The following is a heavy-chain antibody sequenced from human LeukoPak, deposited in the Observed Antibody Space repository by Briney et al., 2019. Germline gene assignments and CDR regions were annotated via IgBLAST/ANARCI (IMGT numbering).Heavy chain of an antibody. D-gene: IGHD2-2*01. Sequence: SVKVSCKASGGTFSSYAISWVRQAPGQGLEWMGRIIPILGIANYAQKFQGRVTMTRNTSISTAYMELSSLRSEDTAVYYCARVSSTSRYGMDVWGQGTTVTVSS. CDR1: GGTFSSYA. CDR2: IIPILGIA. V-gene: IGHV1-69*04. J-gene: IGHJ6*02. CDR3: ARVSSTSRYGMDV.